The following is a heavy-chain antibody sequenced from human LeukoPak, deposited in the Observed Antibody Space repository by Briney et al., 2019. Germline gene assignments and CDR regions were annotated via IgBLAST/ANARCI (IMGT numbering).Heavy chain of an antibody. CDR3: AKDFYYDILTGYFDY. V-gene: IGHV3-30*18. CDR2: ISYDGSNK. CDR1: GFTFSSYW. Sequence: GGSLRLSCAASGFTFSSYWMHWVRQAPGKGLEWVAVISYDGSNKYYADSVKGRFTISRDNSKNTLYLQMNSLRAEDTAVYYCAKDFYYDILTGYFDYWGQGTLVTVSS. D-gene: IGHD3-9*01. J-gene: IGHJ4*02.